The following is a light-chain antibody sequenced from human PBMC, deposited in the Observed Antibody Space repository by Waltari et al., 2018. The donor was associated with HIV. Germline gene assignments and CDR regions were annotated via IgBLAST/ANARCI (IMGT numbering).Light chain of an antibody. J-gene: IGLJ3*02. Sequence: GSPGQSVTISCTGTSSDVGGYNYVSWYQQHPGKAPKLMIYDVTKRPSGVPDRFSGSKSGNTASLTISGLQAEDEADYFCCSYAGGYTLVFGGGTKLTVL. CDR3: CSYAGGYTLV. CDR2: DVT. CDR1: SSDVGGYNY. V-gene: IGLV2-11*01.